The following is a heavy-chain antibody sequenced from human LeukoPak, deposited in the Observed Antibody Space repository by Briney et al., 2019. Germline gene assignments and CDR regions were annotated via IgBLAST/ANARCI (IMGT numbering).Heavy chain of an antibody. D-gene: IGHD2-21*02. CDR1: GGTFDRYG. CDR3: ARDMSPPGVLVTADYGLDV. CDR2: IIPLVDVV. Sequence: SVKVSCTASGGTFDRYGISWVRQAPGQGLEWMGRIIPLVDVVNYPQKFQGRVTITANRFTSTAYMELNNLRSDDTAVYYCARDMSPPGVLVTADYGLDVWGRGTTVTVSS. V-gene: IGHV1-69*04. J-gene: IGHJ6*02.